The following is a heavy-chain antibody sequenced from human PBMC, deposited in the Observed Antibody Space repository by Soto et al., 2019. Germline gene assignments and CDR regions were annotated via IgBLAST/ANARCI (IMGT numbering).Heavy chain of an antibody. CDR3: ARGIAAADYYYYYYYMDV. CDR1: GDSVSSNSAA. D-gene: IGHD6-13*01. J-gene: IGHJ6*03. Sequence: SQTLSLTCAISGDSVSSNSAAWNRIRQSPSRGLEWLGRTYYRSKWYNDYAVSVKSRITINPDTSKNQFSLQLNSVTPEDTAVYYCARGIAAADYYYYYYYMDVWGKGTTVTVSS. V-gene: IGHV6-1*01. CDR2: TYYRSKWYN.